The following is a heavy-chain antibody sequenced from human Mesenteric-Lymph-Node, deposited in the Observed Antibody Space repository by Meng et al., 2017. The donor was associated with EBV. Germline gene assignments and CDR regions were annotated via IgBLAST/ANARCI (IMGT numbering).Heavy chain of an antibody. J-gene: IGHJ4*02. CDR3: AREMPDETYDISWFFDS. V-gene: IGHV4-30-4*01. D-gene: IGHD3-22*01. Sequence: TGSVLVNTSQHLSRTCAFCGDSISSGTYYCPWIPQPPGKGLEWIGFIYSGGRTYYTPSLKSRLTISLDTSKNQFSLNLKSVTAADTAVYYCAREMPDETYDISWFFDSWGPGALVTVSS. CDR2: IYSGGRT. CDR1: GDSISSGTYY.